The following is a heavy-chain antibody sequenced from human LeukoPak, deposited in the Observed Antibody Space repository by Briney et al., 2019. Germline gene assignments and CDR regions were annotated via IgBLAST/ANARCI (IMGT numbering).Heavy chain of an antibody. CDR1: GFTFSSYD. CDR2: IGTAGDT. V-gene: IGHV3-13*01. Sequence: SGGSLRLSCAASGFTFSSYDMHWVRQATGKGLEWVSAIGTAGDTYYPGSVKGRFTISRENAKNSLYFQMNSLRTGDTAVYYCARGLSWDSYNPFDYWGQGTLVTVSS. CDR3: ARGLSWDSYNPFDY. D-gene: IGHD5-24*01. J-gene: IGHJ4*02.